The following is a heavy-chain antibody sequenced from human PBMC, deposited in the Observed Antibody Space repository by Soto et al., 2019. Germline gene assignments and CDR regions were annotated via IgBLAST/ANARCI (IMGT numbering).Heavy chain of an antibody. Sequence: GGSLRLSCAASGFTFSNAWMNWVRQAPGKGLEWVGRIKSKTDGGTTDYAAPVKGRFTISRDDSKNTLYLQMNSLKTEDTAVYYCTTDRYYDYVWGSYPYYYGMDVWGQGTTVTLSS. J-gene: IGHJ6*02. CDR2: IKSKTDGGTT. V-gene: IGHV3-15*07. CDR3: TTDRYYDYVWGSYPYYYGMDV. CDR1: GFTFSNAW. D-gene: IGHD3-16*01.